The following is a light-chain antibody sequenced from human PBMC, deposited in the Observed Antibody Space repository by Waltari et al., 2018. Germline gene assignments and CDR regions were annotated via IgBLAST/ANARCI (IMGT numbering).Light chain of an antibody. J-gene: IGKJ4*02. Sequence: DQERPGQAARRRVFDTSNRATGIPARFSGSGSETDYTLSISSREPDDSAGYYCQQRRNWPLTFGGGTKVEIK. CDR3: QQRRNWPLT. V-gene: IGKV3-11*01. CDR2: DTS.